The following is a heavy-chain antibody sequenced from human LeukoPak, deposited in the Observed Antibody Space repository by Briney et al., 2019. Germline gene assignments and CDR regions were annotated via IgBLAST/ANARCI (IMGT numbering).Heavy chain of an antibody. V-gene: IGHV1-69*06. Sequence: ASVKVSCKASGGTFSSYAISWVRQAPGQGLEWMGGIIPIFGTANYAQKFQGRVTITADKSTSTAYMELSSLRSEDTAVYYCASYSSGPPTHSFLDYWGQGTLVTVSS. CDR2: IIPIFGTA. CDR3: ASYSSGPPTHSFLDY. D-gene: IGHD6-19*01. CDR1: GGTFSSYA. J-gene: IGHJ4*02.